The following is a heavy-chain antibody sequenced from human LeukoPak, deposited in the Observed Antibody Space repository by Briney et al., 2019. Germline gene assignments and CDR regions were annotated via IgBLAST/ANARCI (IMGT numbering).Heavy chain of an antibody. CDR3: ARDLGQYYDTSDNWFDP. D-gene: IGHD3-22*01. J-gene: IGHJ5*02. V-gene: IGHV3-23*01. CDR1: GFTFSTCA. CDR2: ISVSGALT. Sequence: PGGSLRLSCAASGFTFSTCAMSWVRQAPGKGLEWVSAISVSGALTYYTDSVKGRFTISRDNSKNTLNLQMNSLRAEDTAVYYCARDLGQYYDTSDNWFDPWGQGTLVTVSS.